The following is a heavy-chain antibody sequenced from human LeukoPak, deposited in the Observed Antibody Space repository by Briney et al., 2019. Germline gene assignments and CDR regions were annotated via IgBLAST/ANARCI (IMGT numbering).Heavy chain of an antibody. V-gene: IGHV4-31*03. CDR1: GGSISSGGYY. J-gene: IGHJ6*02. Sequence: SETLSLTCTVSGGSISSGGYYWSWIRQHPGKGLEWIGYIYYSGSTYYNPSLKSRVTISVDTSKNQFSLKLSSVTAADTAVYYCAGRVRRAYYGMDVWGQGTTVTVSS. CDR3: AGRVRRAYYGMDV. CDR2: IYYSGST. D-gene: IGHD6-19*01.